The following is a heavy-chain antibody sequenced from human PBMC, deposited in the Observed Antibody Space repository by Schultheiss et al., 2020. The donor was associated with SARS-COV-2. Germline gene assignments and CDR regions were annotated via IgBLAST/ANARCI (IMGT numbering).Heavy chain of an antibody. Sequence: SVKVSCKASGYTFTSYGISWVRQAPGQGLEWMGGIIPIFGTANYAQKFQGRVTITADESTSTAYMELSRLTSDDTAVYYCAREGSGSGSYYDWFDPWGQGTLVTVSS. D-gene: IGHD1-26*01. V-gene: IGHV1-69*13. CDR2: IIPIFGTA. J-gene: IGHJ5*02. CDR3: AREGSGSGSYYDWFDP. CDR1: GYTFTSYG.